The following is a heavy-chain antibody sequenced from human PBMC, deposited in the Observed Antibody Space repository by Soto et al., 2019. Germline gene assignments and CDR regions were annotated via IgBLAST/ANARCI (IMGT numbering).Heavy chain of an antibody. J-gene: IGHJ4*02. CDR2: IYNDGTYS. CDR3: TRGPRPISTGTGAY. V-gene: IGHV3-74*01. CDR1: GFIFKMYW. D-gene: IGHD3-10*01. Sequence: PGGSLRLSCAASGFIFKMYWMHWVRQSPGKGPVWISRIYNDGTYSDYADSVRGRFTISRDNVNDTLYLQMNNLRAEDSGLYYCTRGPRPISTGTGAYWGQGTQVTAPQ.